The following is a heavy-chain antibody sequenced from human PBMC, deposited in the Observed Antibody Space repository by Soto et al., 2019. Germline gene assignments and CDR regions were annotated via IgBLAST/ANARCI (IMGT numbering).Heavy chain of an antibody. V-gene: IGHV3-74*01. J-gene: IGHJ3*01. Sequence: EVQLVQSGGGLVRPGGSLRLSCAASGFTFSYYWMHWVRQAPGKGRVWVSRIHSDGSSTTYADFVKGRFIISRDNARSRVDLQMNSVRVEDTAVYYCARGDRGAFDLWGQGTMVTVSS. CDR3: ARGDRGAFDL. CDR1: GFTFSYYW. CDR2: IHSDGSST. D-gene: IGHD1-26*01.